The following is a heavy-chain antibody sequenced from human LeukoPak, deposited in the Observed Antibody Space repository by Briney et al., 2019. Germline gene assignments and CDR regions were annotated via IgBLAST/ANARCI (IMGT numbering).Heavy chain of an antibody. Sequence: GSLRLSCAASGWIHWVRQAPGTGLVWVSGINHDGTGTYYADSVKGRFTISRDNAKNTLYLQMNSLRAEDTAVYYCARGSFYNDGNTYYALWLWGQGTLVTVSS. CDR2: INHDGTGT. V-gene: IGHV3-74*01. CDR3: ARGSFYNDGNTYYALWL. CDR1: GW. J-gene: IGHJ4*02. D-gene: IGHD3-22*01.